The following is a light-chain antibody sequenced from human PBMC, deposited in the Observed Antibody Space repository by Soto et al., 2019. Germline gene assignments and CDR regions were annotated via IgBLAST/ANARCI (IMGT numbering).Light chain of an antibody. CDR2: DNS. Sequence: QLVLTQPPSVSGAPGQRVTISCTGSSSNIGAGYDVHWYQQLPGTAPKLLIYDNSNRPSGVPDRFSGSKSGTSASLAITGLQAEDEADYYCQSYDSSLSGAVFGGGTQLTV. J-gene: IGLJ7*01. CDR3: QSYDSSLSGAV. V-gene: IGLV1-40*01. CDR1: SSNIGAGYD.